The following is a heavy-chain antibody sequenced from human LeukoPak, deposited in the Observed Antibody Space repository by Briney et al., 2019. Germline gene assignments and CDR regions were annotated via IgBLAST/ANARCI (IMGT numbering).Heavy chain of an antibody. CDR1: GYTFTSYY. V-gene: IGHV1-46*01. CDR2: INPSGGST. Sequence: ASVKVSCKASGYTFTSYYMHWVRQAPGQGLEWMGIINPSGGSTSYAQEFQGRVTMTRDTSTSTGYMELSSLRSEDTAVYYCAIPSGGGYLLGYYGMDVWGQGTTVTVSS. J-gene: IGHJ6*02. CDR3: AIPSGGGYLLGYYGMDV. D-gene: IGHD3-22*01.